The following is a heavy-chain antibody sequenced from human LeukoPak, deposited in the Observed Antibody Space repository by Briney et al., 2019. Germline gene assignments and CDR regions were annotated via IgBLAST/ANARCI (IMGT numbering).Heavy chain of an antibody. Sequence: PGESLRLSCAASGFTFSTYSMNWVRQAPGKGLEWVSSISSSSSYIYYADSVKGRFTISRDNAKNSLYLQMNSLRAEDTAVYYCARESWFGELPYYYYGMDVWGQGTTVTVSS. CDR1: GFTFSTYS. D-gene: IGHD3-10*01. CDR2: ISSSSSYI. CDR3: ARESWFGELPYYYYGMDV. V-gene: IGHV3-21*01. J-gene: IGHJ6*02.